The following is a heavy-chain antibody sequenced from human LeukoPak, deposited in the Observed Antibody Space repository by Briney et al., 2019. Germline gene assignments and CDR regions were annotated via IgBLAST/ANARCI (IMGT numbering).Heavy chain of an antibody. CDR1: GGTLSSYA. CDR3: AREDYYDTSGYYSLYEY. J-gene: IGHJ4*02. V-gene: IGHV1-69*13. CDR2: IIPIFGTA. Sequence: SVKVSCKASGGTLSSYAISWVRQAPGQGLEWMGGIIPIFGTANYAQKFQGRVTITADESTSTAYMELSSLRSEDTAVYYCAREDYYDTSGYYSLYEYWGQGTLVTVSS. D-gene: IGHD3-22*01.